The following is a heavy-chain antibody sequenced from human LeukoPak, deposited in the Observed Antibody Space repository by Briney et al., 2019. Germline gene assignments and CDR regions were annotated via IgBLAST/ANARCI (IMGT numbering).Heavy chain of an antibody. CDR2: ISFDGTDK. CDR1: GFNFRNYG. CDR3: AKGDRGWYYFDH. V-gene: IGHV3-33*05. Sequence: GGSLRLSCETSGFNFRNYGMHWVRQAPGKGLEWVAIISFDGTDKYYADSVKGRFTISRDYSKNTLYLQMNGLRAQDTAVYYCAKGDRGWYYFDHWGRGTLVTVSS. J-gene: IGHJ4*02. D-gene: IGHD6-19*01.